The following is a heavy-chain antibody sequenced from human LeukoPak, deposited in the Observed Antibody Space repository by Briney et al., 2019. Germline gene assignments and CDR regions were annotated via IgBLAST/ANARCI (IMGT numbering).Heavy chain of an antibody. CDR3: AREGTATRGAFDI. J-gene: IGHJ3*02. CDR1: EFTFSNYG. CDR2: IKQDGSEK. D-gene: IGHD1-7*01. V-gene: IGHV3-7*01. Sequence: PGGSLRLSCAASEFTFSNYGMTWVRQAPGKGLEWVANIKQDGSEKYYVDSVKGRFTISRDNAKNSLYLQMNSLRAEDTAVYYCAREGTATRGAFDIWGQGTMVTVSS.